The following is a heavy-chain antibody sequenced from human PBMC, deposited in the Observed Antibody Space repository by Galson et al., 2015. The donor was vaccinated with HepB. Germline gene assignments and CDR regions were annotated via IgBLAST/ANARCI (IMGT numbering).Heavy chain of an antibody. CDR1: GFTFSSYG. Sequence: SLRLSCAASGFTFSSYGMHWVRQAPGKGLEWVAVIWYDGSNKYYADSVKGRFTISRDNSKNTLYLQMNCLRAEDTAVYYCARGVYYGSLWFQHWGQGTLVTVSS. CDR2: IWYDGSNK. CDR3: ARGVYYGSLWFQH. D-gene: IGHD3-10*01. V-gene: IGHV3-33*08. J-gene: IGHJ1*01.